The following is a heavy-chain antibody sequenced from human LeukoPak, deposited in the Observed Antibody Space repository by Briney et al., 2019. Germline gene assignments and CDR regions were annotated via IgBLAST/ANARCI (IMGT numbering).Heavy chain of an antibody. CDR1: GFTFNSYS. D-gene: IGHD2-2*02. V-gene: IGHV3-21*01. CDR2: TSSSSSHM. CDR3: ARDDTVYFDY. J-gene: IGHJ4*02. Sequence: GGSLRLSCAASGFTFNSYSMYWVRQAPGKGLEWVSSTSSSSSHMFYADSVKGRFSISRDNANNSLYLQMNSVRAEDTAVYYCARDDTVYFDYWGQGTLVTVSS.